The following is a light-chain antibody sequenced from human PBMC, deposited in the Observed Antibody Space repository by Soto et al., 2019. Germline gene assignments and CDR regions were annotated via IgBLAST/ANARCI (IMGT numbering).Light chain of an antibody. CDR1: SSDVGSYNR. Sequence: SALTQPPSVSGSPGQSVTISCTGTSSDVGSYNRVSWYQQPPGTAPKLMIYEVSNRPSGVPDRFSGSKSGNTASLTISGLQAEDEADYYCSSYTSSSTFAFGGGTKVTVL. V-gene: IGLV2-18*02. CDR3: SSYTSSSTFA. CDR2: EVS. J-gene: IGLJ2*01.